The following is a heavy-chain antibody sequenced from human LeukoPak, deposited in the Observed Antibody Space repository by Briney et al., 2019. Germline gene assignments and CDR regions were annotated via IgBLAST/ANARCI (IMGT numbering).Heavy chain of an antibody. CDR1: GFMLSTFT. D-gene: IGHD5-12*01. CDR3: ARAITLDY. J-gene: IGHJ4*02. Sequence: PGGALRLSCAGSGFMLSTFTMNWVRQAPGEGLEWVSSISSGSDYIYYTDSVKGRFTISRDNAKNSLYLHMNSLRAEDTAVYYCARAITLDYWGQGTLVTVSS. V-gene: IGHV3-21*01. CDR2: ISSGSDYI.